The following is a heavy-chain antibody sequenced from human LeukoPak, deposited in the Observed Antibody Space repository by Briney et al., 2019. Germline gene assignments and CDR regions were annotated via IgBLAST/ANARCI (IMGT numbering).Heavy chain of an antibody. V-gene: IGHV3-21*01. CDR1: GFTFNSYS. CDR3: TRAVAAADFSPDY. J-gene: IGHJ4*02. Sequence: GGSLRLSCVASGFTFNSYSMNWVRQAPGKGLEWISCISSGSSYIYYADSVKGRFTISRDNAKNSVYLQMNSLRAEDTAVYYCTRAVAAADFSPDYWGQGTLVTVSS. CDR2: ISSGSSYI. D-gene: IGHD3/OR15-3a*01.